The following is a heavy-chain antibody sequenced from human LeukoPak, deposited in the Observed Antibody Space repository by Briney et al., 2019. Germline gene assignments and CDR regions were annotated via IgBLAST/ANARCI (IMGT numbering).Heavy chain of an antibody. CDR1: GFTFTTYW. CDR3: ARAPLHLAMYHYFDY. J-gene: IGHJ4*02. Sequence: GESLRLSCAASGFTFTTYWMTWVRQAPGKGLEWVANINQDGTEKYYVDSVKGRFTISRDNPKNSLYLQMNSLRVEDTAVYYCARAPLHLAMYHYFDYWGQGTLVTVSS. CDR2: INQDGTEK. V-gene: IGHV3-7*01. D-gene: IGHD2-2*01.